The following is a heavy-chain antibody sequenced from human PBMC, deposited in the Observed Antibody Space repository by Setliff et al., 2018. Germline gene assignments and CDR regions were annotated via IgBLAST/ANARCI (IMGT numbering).Heavy chain of an antibody. CDR1: GGSLSDYY. CDR3: RFWDGSYKNDY. D-gene: IGHD3-3*01. V-gene: IGHV4-34*01. Sequence: PSETLSLTCTVYGGSLSDYYWSWIRQPPGKGLEWIVEINHSGSTNYSPSLESRVTISVDMSKNQLSLKLSSVTAADTAAYYCRFWDGSYKNDYWGQGTLVTVSS. J-gene: IGHJ4*02. CDR2: INHSGST.